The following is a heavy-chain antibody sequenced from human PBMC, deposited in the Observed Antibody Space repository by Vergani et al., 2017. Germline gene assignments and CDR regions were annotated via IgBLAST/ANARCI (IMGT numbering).Heavy chain of an antibody. J-gene: IGHJ4*02. Sequence: EVQLVESGGGLVQPGRSLRLSCAASGFTFDDYAMHWVRQAPGKGLEWVSGISWNSGSIGYADSVKGRFTISRDNAKNSLYLQMNSLRAEDTAVYYCTREMVRGVLGGYWGQGTLVTVSS. CDR1: GFTFDDYA. D-gene: IGHD3-10*01. V-gene: IGHV3-9*01. CDR2: ISWNSGSI. CDR3: TREMVRGVLGGY.